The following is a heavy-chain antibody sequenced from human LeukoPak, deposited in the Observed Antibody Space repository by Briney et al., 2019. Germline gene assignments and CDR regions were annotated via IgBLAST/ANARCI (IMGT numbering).Heavy chain of an antibody. CDR3: ARGEGSSIGY. CDR1: GYTFTDYY. V-gene: IGHV1-2*02. D-gene: IGHD6-13*01. J-gene: IGHJ4*02. CDR2: INTDSGGT. Sequence: ASVKVSCKASGYTFTDYYMHWVRQAPGQGLEWMVWINTDSGGTNYAQKFQGRVTMTIDTSISTAYLELTRLTSDDTAVYYCARGEGSSIGYWGQGTLVTVSS.